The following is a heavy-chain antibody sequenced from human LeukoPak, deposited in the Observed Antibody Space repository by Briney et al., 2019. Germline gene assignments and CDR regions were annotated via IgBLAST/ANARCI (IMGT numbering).Heavy chain of an antibody. V-gene: IGHV3-21*01. Sequence: PGGSLRLSCAASGFTFSSYSMNWVRQAPGKGLEWVSSISSSSSYIYYADSVKGRFTISRDNAKNSLYLQMNSLRAEDTAVYYCASTTGGGGVYYYYYGMDVWGQGTTVTVSS. J-gene: IGHJ6*02. CDR2: ISSSSSYI. CDR1: GFTFSSYS. CDR3: ASTTGGGGVYYYYYGMDV. D-gene: IGHD1-1*01.